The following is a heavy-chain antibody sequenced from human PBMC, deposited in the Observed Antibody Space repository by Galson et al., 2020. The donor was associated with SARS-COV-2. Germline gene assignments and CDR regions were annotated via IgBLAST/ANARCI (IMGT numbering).Heavy chain of an antibody. Sequence: KIGESLKISCKGSGDSFTSKWIGWVRQMPGKGLEWMGIIYPDDSDTRYSPSFQGQVTISVDKSISTTYLQWNSLKASDTAMYYCARSMTSSSHDIWFEYWGQGTLVTVCS. V-gene: IGHV5-51*01. D-gene: IGHD6-13*01. CDR1: GDSFTSKW. CDR3: ARSMTSSSHDIWFEY. J-gene: IGHJ4*02. CDR2: IYPDDSDT.